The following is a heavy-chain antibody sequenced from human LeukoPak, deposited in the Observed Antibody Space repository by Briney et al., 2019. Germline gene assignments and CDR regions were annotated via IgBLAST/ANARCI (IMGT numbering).Heavy chain of an antibody. CDR1: GYSFTSYW. CDR2: IFPGDSDT. V-gene: IGHV5-51*01. D-gene: IGHD2-8*01. CDR3: AKARSAGVFDI. Sequence: GESLKISCKGSGYSFTSYWTVWVRQMPGKGLEWMGIIFPGDSDTRYSPSFQGQVTISADKSISTAYLQWSSLKASDTAMYYCAKARSAGVFDIWGQGTMVTVSS. J-gene: IGHJ3*02.